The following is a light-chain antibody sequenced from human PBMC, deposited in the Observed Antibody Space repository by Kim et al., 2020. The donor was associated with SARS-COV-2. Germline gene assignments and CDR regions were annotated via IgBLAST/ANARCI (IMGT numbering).Light chain of an antibody. V-gene: IGLV3-1*01. CDR1: GLVEIY. CDR2: QDT. J-gene: IGLJ2*01. CDR3: QVWASSTVV. Sequence: PGQTAPLPGSRVGLVEIYVCCYQRKPCRPPVFVFYQDTKRPSGIPERFSGSNSGNTSTLTFSGAQAMDVADNFCQVWASSTVVLGGGTQLTVL.